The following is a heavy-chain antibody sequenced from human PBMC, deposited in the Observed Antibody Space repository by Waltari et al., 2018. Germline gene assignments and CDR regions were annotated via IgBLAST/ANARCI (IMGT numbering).Heavy chain of an antibody. V-gene: IGHV2-5*01. CDR3: AHGGTVTRNFDY. Sequence: QITLKESGPTLVKPTQTLPLTCTFSGFSLSTSGVGVGWIRQPPGKALEWLALIYWNDDKRYSPSLKSRLTITKDTSKNQVVLTMTNMDPVDTATYYCAHGGTVTRNFDYWGQGTLVTVSS. J-gene: IGHJ4*02. CDR2: IYWNDDK. D-gene: IGHD4-17*01. CDR1: GFSLSTSGVG.